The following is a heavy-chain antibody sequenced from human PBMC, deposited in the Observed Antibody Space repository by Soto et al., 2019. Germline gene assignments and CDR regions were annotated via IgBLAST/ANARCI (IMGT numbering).Heavy chain of an antibody. CDR2: INSDGSST. J-gene: IGHJ3*02. Sequence: GGSLRLSCAASGFTFSSYWMHWVRQAPGKGLVWVSRINSDGSSTSYADSVKGRFTISRDNAKNTLYLQMNSLRAEDTAVYYCARAFSYSSGWYRRDHDAFDIWGQGTMVTVSS. CDR3: ARAFSYSSGWYRRDHDAFDI. V-gene: IGHV3-74*01. CDR1: GFTFSSYW. D-gene: IGHD6-19*01.